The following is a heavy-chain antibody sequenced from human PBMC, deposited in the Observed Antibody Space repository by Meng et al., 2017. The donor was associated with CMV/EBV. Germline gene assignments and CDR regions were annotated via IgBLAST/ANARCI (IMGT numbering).Heavy chain of an antibody. CDR1: GGTFSSYT. J-gene: IGHJ5*02. Sequence: SCKASGGTFSSYTISWVRQAPGQGLEWMGRIIPNLGIANYAQKFQGRVTITADKSTSTAYMELSSLRSEDTAVYYCARDRLRQGFDPWGQGTLVTVSS. CDR2: IIPNLGIA. CDR3: ARDRLRQGFDP. D-gene: IGHD4-17*01. V-gene: IGHV1-69*04.